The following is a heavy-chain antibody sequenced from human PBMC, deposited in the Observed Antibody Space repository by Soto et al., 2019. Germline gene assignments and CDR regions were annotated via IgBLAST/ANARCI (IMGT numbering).Heavy chain of an antibody. Sequence: GASVKVSCKASGGTFSSYAISWVRQAPGQGLEWMGGIIPIFGTANYAQKFQGRVTITADESKNTLYLQMNSLRAEDTAVYYCARHGEGLLWFGDFGVDYFDYWGQGTLVTVSS. J-gene: IGHJ4*02. CDR1: GGTFSSYA. CDR2: IIPIFGTA. CDR3: ARHGEGLLWFGDFGVDYFDY. D-gene: IGHD3-10*01. V-gene: IGHV1-69*13.